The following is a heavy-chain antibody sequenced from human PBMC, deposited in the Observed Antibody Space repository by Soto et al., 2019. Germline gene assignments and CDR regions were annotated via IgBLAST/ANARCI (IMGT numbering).Heavy chain of an antibody. CDR1: GFNCSNHW. J-gene: IGHJ4*02. V-gene: IGHV3-74*01. CDR3: VRSPDSGCVDY. Sequence: EVQLVESGGGLVQPGGSLRLSCAASGFNCSNHWMHWVRQAPGKRLVWVSRIKTDGRYTNYADSVKGRFIISRDNAKNTLYLQMNALRADDTAVYYCVRSPDSGCVDYWGQGTLVTVSS. D-gene: IGHD5-12*01. CDR2: IKTDGRYT.